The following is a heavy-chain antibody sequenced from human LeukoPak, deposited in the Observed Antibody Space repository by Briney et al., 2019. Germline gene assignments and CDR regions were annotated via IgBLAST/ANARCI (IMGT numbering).Heavy chain of an antibody. CDR3: ARAGGWYRYYFDY. D-gene: IGHD6-19*01. V-gene: IGHV4-34*01. CDR1: GGSFSGYH. CDR2: INHTGST. Sequence: PSETLSLTCALYGGSFSGYHLSCIPRPPGKGLEWIGEINHTGSTNYNPSLKTRVTNSVDTYKHQYSLKLSSVTAAATAAYYCARAGGWYRYYFDYWGQGTLVTVSS. J-gene: IGHJ4*02.